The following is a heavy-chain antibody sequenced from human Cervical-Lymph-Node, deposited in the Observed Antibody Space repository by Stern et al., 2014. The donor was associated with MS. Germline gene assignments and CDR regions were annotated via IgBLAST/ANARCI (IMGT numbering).Heavy chain of an antibody. CDR3: ALSSETSDRWYSLGYDL. D-gene: IGHD6-13*01. CDR1: VGTFSKFP. V-gene: IGHV1-69*01. Sequence: QVQLVQSGAEVTKPGSSVKVSCKASVGTFSKFPSSWVRQAPGQGLEWMGWRFPVCGTPTYAHEFRGRVTITADVSTSTVYMELSSLRSDDTAVYYCALSSETSDRWYSLGYDLWGQGTLVTVSS. J-gene: IGHJ5*02. CDR2: RFPVCGTP.